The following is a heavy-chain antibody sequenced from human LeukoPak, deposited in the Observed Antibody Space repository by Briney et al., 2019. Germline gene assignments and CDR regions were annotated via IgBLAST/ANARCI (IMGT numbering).Heavy chain of an antibody. V-gene: IGHV3-74*01. CDR2: INSDGSST. J-gene: IGHJ4*02. D-gene: IGHD2-15*01. CDR3: ARVAYCSGGGCYATSFDY. Sequence: PGGSLRLSCAASGFTFSRYWMHWVRQAPGKGLVWVSHINSDGSSTSNADSVKGRFTISRVNSKNTLYLQMNSLRAEDTAVYYCARVAYCSGGGCYATSFDYWGQGTLVTVSS. CDR1: GFTFSRYW.